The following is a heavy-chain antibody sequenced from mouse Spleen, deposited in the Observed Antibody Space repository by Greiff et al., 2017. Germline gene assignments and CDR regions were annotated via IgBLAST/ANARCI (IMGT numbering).Heavy chain of an antibody. D-gene: IGHD4-1*01. V-gene: IGHV1S81*02. J-gene: IGHJ3*01. Sequence: VQLQQSGAELVKPGASVKLSCKASGYTFTSYYMYWVKQRPGQGLEWIGEINPSNGGTNFNEKFKSKATLTVDKSSSTAYMQLSSLTSEDSAVYYCTREGLGAWFAYWGQGTLVTVSA. CDR2: INPSNGGT. CDR3: TREGLGAWFAY. CDR1: GYTFTSYY.